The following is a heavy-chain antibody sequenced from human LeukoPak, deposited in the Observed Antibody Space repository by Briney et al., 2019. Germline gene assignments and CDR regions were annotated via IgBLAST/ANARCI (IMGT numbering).Heavy chain of an antibody. CDR3: VRVDWGSGDY. CDR1: GFTFSIYW. J-gene: IGHJ4*02. D-gene: IGHD3-9*01. V-gene: IGHV3-7*04. CDR2: IGQNESEK. Sequence: PGGSLRLACAASGFTFSIYWMGWVRQAPGKGLEWVANIGQNESEKWYVDSVKGRFSISRDNVKNSLFLQMNSLKAEDTAVYYCVRVDWGSGDYWGLGTLVTVSS.